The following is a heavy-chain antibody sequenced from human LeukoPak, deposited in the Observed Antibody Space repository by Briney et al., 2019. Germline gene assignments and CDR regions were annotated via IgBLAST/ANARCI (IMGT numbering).Heavy chain of an antibody. Sequence: GASVKVSCKASGGTFSSYAISWVRQAPGQGLEWMGRIIPIFGTANYAQKFQGRVTITTDESTSTAYMELSSLRSEDTAVYYCAREGGITIFEGWFDPWGQGTLVTVSS. D-gene: IGHD3-3*01. CDR1: GGTFSSYA. CDR2: IIPIFGTA. V-gene: IGHV1-69*05. CDR3: AREGGITIFEGWFDP. J-gene: IGHJ5*02.